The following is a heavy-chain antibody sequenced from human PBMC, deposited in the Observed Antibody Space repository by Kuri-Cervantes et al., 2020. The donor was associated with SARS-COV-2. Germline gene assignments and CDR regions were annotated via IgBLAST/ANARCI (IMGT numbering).Heavy chain of an antibody. Sequence: GSLRLSCAVYGGSFSGYYWSWIRQPPGKGLEWIGEINHSGSTNYNPSLKSRVTISVDTSKNQFSLKLSSVTAADTAVYYCAGCRRIAAASRWFDPWGQGTLVTVSS. J-gene: IGHJ5*02. V-gene: IGHV4-34*01. D-gene: IGHD6-13*01. CDR1: GGSFSGYY. CDR2: INHSGST. CDR3: AGCRRIAAASRWFDP.